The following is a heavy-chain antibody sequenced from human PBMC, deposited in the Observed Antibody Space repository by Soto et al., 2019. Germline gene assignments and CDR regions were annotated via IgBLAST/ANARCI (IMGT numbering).Heavy chain of an antibody. V-gene: IGHV1-3*01. J-gene: IGHJ4*02. CDR3: ARVKLWSTAPFDY. CDR2: INAGNGNT. Sequence: QVQLVQSGAEVTKPGASVKVSCKASGYTFTSYAMHWVRQAPGQRLEWMGWINAGNGNTKYSQKIQGRVTITRDTSASTAYMELSSLRSEDTAVYYFARVKLWSTAPFDYWGQGTLVTVSS. D-gene: IGHD5-18*01. CDR1: GYTFTSYA.